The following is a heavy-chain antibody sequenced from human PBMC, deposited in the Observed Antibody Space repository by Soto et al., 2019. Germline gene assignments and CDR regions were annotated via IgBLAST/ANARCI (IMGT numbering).Heavy chain of an antibody. Sequence: QLQLQESGPGLVKPSETLSLTCTVSGGSISSSSYYWGWIRQPPGKGLEWMGSIYYSGSTYYNPSRESRITISVETSKNQFALKQGSATAADTAVYYWAGSSGWYVMVGYMDVWGKGTTVTVSS. CDR1: GGSISSSSYY. V-gene: IGHV4-39*01. CDR2: IYYSGST. D-gene: IGHD6-19*01. J-gene: IGHJ6*03. CDR3: AGSSGWYVMVGYMDV.